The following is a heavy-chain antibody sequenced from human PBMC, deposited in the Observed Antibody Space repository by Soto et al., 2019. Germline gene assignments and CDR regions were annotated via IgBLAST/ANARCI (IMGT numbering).Heavy chain of an antibody. CDR2: INPNSGGT. CDR3: AKAGGSGSYYAERDYYFDY. CDR1: GYTFTGYY. V-gene: IGHV1-2*04. D-gene: IGHD3-10*01. Sequence: GASVKVSCKASGYTFTGYYMHWVRQAPGQGLEWMGWINPNSGGTNYAQKFQGWVTMTRDTSISTAYMELSRLRSDDTAIYYCAKAGGSGSYYAERDYYFDYWGQGTLVTVSS. J-gene: IGHJ4*02.